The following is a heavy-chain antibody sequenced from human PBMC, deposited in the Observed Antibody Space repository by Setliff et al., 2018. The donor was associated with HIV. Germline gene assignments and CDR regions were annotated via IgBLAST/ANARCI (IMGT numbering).Heavy chain of an antibody. Sequence: SVKVSCKASGGTFSSYVISWVRQAPGQGPEWMGGIIPMYGVANYAQKFQGRVTITTDESTSTAYMELSSLRSEDTAVYYCALPYCGGGNCWSSASLPPAGWFDPWGQGTLVTV. CDR3: ALPYCGGGNCWSSASLPPAGWFDP. D-gene: IGHD2-15*01. J-gene: IGHJ5*02. CDR2: IIPMYGVA. V-gene: IGHV1-69*05. CDR1: GGTFSSYV.